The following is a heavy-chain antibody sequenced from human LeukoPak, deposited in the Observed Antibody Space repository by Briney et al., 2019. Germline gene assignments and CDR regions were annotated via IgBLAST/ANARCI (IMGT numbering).Heavy chain of an antibody. Sequence: GGSLRLSCAASGFTFSSYAMSWVRQAPGKGLEWVSAISGSGGSTYYADSAKGRFTISRDNSKNTLYLQMNSLRAEDTAVYYCAKGDYDSSGYLYYFDYWGQGTLVTVSS. CDR1: GFTFSSYA. V-gene: IGHV3-23*01. CDR2: ISGSGGST. D-gene: IGHD3-22*01. J-gene: IGHJ4*02. CDR3: AKGDYDSSGYLYYFDY.